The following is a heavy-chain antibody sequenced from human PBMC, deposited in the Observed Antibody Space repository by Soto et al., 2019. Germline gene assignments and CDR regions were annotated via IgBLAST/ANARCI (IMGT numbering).Heavy chain of an antibody. Sequence: PSQTLSLTCAISGDSVSSNSAAWNWIRQSPSRGLEWLGRTYYRSKWYNDYAVSVKSRITINPDTSKNQFSLQLNSVTPEDTAVYYCAREGDTDTAMVTTPQHYYHYYGLDFWGQGTTVTVSS. V-gene: IGHV6-1*01. CDR3: AREGDTDTAMVTTPQHYYHYYGLDF. CDR2: TYYRSKWYN. D-gene: IGHD5-18*01. J-gene: IGHJ6*02. CDR1: GDSVSSNSAA.